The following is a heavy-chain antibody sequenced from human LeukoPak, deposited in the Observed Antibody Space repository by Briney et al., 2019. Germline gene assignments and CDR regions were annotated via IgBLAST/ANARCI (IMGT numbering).Heavy chain of an antibody. V-gene: IGHV3-21*01. CDR1: GFTFSSYS. D-gene: IGHD3-9*01. J-gene: IGHJ5*02. Sequence: GGSLRLSCAASGFTFSSYSMNWVRQAPGKGLEWVSSISSSSSYIYYADSVKGRFTISRDNAKNSLYLQMNSLRAEDTAVYYCARDKWGYYDILTGAGSSESGYNWFDPWGQGTLVTVSS. CDR3: ARDKWGYYDILTGAGSSESGYNWFDP. CDR2: ISSSSSYI.